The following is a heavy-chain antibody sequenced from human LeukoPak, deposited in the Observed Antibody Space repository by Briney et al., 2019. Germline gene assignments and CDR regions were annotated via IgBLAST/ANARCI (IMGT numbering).Heavy chain of an antibody. CDR3: ARGGLWGWNYYTSPHY. J-gene: IGHJ4*02. D-gene: IGHD1-7*01. Sequence: SETLSLTCAVYGGSFSGYYWNWIRQPPGTGLEWIGQINHSGSTNYNPSLKSRVTISVDTSKNQFSLKLTSVTSADTAVYYCARGGLWGWNYYTSPHYWSQGTLVTVSS. CDR2: INHSGST. V-gene: IGHV4-34*01. CDR1: GGSFSGYY.